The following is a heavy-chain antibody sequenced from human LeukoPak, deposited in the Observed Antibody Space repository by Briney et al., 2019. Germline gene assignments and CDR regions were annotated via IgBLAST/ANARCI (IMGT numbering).Heavy chain of an antibody. CDR2: IIPILGIA. CDR3: ASLLRYFDWLSFP. V-gene: IGHV1-69*04. Sequence: ASVKVSCKASGGTFSSYAISWVRQAPGQGLEWMGRIIPILGIANYAQKFQGRVTITADKSTSTAYMELSSQRSEDTAVYYCASLLRYFDWLSFPWGQGTLVTVSS. J-gene: IGHJ5*02. CDR1: GGTFSSYA. D-gene: IGHD3-9*01.